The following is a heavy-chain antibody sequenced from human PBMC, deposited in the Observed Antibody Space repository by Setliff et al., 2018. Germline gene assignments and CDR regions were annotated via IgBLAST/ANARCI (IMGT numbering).Heavy chain of an antibody. D-gene: IGHD3-10*01. CDR1: GGSFSNYA. J-gene: IGHJ5*02. CDR3: ARDRVYYYGSGSHWFDP. V-gene: IGHV1-69*11. Sequence: SVKVSCKVSGGSFSNYAINWVRQVSGQGLEWMGRFIPVLSSADYSQRFQGRVAFTADESTTTVFMELSSLTSEDTAVYFCARDRVYYYGSGSHWFDPWGQGTLVTVSS. CDR2: FIPVLSSA.